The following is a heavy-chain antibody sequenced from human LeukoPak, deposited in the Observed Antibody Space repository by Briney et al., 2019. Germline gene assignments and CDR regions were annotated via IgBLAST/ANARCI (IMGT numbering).Heavy chain of an antibody. Sequence: SVEVSCKASGGTFSSYAISWVRQAPGQGLEWMGRIIPILGIANYAQKFQGRVTIIADKSTSTAYMELSSLRSEDTAVYYCASCFYYYYYGMDVWGQGTTVTVSS. V-gene: IGHV1-69*04. CDR2: IIPILGIA. CDR3: ASCFYYYYYGMDV. J-gene: IGHJ6*02. D-gene: IGHD2-15*01. CDR1: GGTFSSYA.